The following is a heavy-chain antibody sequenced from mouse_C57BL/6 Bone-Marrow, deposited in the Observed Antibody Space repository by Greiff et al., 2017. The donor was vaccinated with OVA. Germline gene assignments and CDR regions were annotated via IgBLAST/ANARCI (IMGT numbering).Heavy chain of an antibody. J-gene: IGHJ4*01. D-gene: IGHD2-2*01. CDR1: GFTFSSYA. CDR3: TTGGGYPYYAMDY. CDR2: ISSGGDYI. V-gene: IGHV5-9-1*02. Sequence: EVQVVESGAGLVKPGGSLKLSCAASGFTFSSYAMSWVRQTPEKRLEWVAYISSGGDYIYYADTVKGRFTISRDNARNTLYLQMSSLKSEDTAMYYCTTGGGYPYYAMDYWGQGTSVTVSS.